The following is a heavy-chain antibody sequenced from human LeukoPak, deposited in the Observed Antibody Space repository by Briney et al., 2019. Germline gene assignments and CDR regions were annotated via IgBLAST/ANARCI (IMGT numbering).Heavy chain of an antibody. Sequence: ASVKVSCKASGYTFTSYGISWVRQAPGQGLEWMGWISAYNGNTNYAQKLQGRVTMTTDTSTSTAYMELRSLRSDDTAEYYCARAGGQWLVSPFDYWGQGTLVTVSS. CDR1: GYTFTSYG. CDR2: ISAYNGNT. CDR3: ARAGGQWLVSPFDY. V-gene: IGHV1-18*01. D-gene: IGHD6-19*01. J-gene: IGHJ4*02.